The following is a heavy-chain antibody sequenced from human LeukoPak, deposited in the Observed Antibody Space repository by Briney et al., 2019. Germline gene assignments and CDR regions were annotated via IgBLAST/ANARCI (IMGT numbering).Heavy chain of an antibody. V-gene: IGHV4-34*01. CDR2: INHSGST. J-gene: IGHJ5*02. CDR1: GGSFSGYY. D-gene: IGHD3-10*01. Sequence: SETLSLTCAVYGGSFSGYYWSWIRQPPGKGLEWIGEINHSGSTNYNPSLKSRVTISVDTSKNQFSLKLSSVTAADTAVYYCAREARTLSRITMVQGVPRWFDPWGQGTLVTVSS. CDR3: AREARTLSRITMVQGVPRWFDP.